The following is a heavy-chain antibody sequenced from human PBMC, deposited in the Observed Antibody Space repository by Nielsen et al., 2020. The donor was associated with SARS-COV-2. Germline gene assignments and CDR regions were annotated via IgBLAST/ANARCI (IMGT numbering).Heavy chain of an antibody. J-gene: IGHJ6*03. CDR3: ARDPAYGDYDYYYYYMDV. CDR1: GYTFTSYA. V-gene: IGHV7-4-1*02. Sequence: ASVKVSCKASGYTFTSYAMNWVRQAPGQGLEWMGWINTNTGNPTYAQGFTGRFVFSLDTSVSTAYPQISSLKAEDTAVYYCARDPAYGDYDYYYYYMDVWGKGTTVTVSS. D-gene: IGHD4-17*01. CDR2: INTNTGNP.